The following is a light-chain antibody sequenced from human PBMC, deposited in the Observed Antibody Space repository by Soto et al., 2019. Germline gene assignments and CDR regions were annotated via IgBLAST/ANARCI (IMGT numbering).Light chain of an antibody. J-gene: IGKJ5*01. CDR2: GAS. CDR3: QQYGSSPRP. CDR1: QTVSDNS. Sequence: EIGMTQSPATLSVSPGERATLSCRASQTVSDNSLAWYQQKVGRAPRALIYGASNRATGIPDRFSGGGSGTDFTLTITRLEPEDFAGYYCQQYGSSPRPFAQRTRLAIK. V-gene: IGKV3-20*01.